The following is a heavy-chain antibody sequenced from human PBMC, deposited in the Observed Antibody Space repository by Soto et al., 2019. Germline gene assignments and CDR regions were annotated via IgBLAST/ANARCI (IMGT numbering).Heavy chain of an antibody. CDR3: ARDLGGQIVDY. V-gene: IGHV1-18*01. CDR2: ISGYNGNT. D-gene: IGHD1-26*01. Sequence: QVQLVQSGAEVKKPGASVKVSCKASGYTFTSYGISWVRQAPGQGLEWMGWISGYNGNTKYAQKLQGRVTMTTDTSKSTAYMELSSLRSDDTAVYYCARDLGGQIVDYWGQGTLVTVSS. CDR1: GYTFTSYG. J-gene: IGHJ4*02.